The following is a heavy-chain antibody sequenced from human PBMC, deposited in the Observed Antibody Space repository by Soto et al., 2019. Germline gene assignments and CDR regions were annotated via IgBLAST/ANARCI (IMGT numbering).Heavy chain of an antibody. J-gene: IGHJ4*02. CDR2: ILGSGDRT. CDR1: GFTFNSHA. V-gene: IGHV3-23*01. CDR3: AREEVTRSFGLDY. Sequence: PGGSLRLSCAASGFTFNSHAMSWVRQAPGKGLEWLSSILGSGDRTYYAESVKGRFTISRDTSRKTLYLQMSRLRADDSAIYHCAREEVTRSFGLDYWGQGIRVTVSS. D-gene: IGHD3-10*01.